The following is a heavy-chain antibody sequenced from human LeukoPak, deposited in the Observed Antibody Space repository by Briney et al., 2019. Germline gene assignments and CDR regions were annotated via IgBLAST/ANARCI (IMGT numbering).Heavy chain of an antibody. D-gene: IGHD1-26*01. CDR3: ARVLSGSYLAYAFDI. CDR1: GFTVSNNY. J-gene: IGHJ3*02. V-gene: IGHV3-53*01. CDR2: IYSGGST. Sequence: GGSLRLSCAASGFTVSNNYMSWVRQAPGKGLEWVSVIYSGGSTYYADSVKGRFTISRDNSKNTLYLQMNSLRAEDTAVYYCARVLSGSYLAYAFDIWGQGTMVTVSS.